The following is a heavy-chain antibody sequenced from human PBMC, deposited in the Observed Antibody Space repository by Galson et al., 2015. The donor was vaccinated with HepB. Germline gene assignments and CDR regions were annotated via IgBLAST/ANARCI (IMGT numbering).Heavy chain of an antibody. V-gene: IGHV3-33*01. CDR2: IWYDGSNK. CDR3: ARDLYSGYAGYSSSVGY. CDR1: GFTFSSYG. J-gene: IGHJ4*02. D-gene: IGHD6-13*01. Sequence: SLRLSCAASGFTFSSYGMHWVRQAPGKGLEWVAVIWYDGSNKYYADSVKGRFTISRDNSKNTLYLQMNSLRAEDTAVYYCARDLYSGYAGYSSSVGYWGQGTLVTVSS.